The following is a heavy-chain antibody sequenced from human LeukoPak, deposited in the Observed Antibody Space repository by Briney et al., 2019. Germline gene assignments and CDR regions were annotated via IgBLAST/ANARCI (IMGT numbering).Heavy chain of an antibody. D-gene: IGHD3-22*01. CDR2: ISYDGSNK. CDR1: GFTFSSYG. Sequence: GRSLRLSCAASGFTFSSYGMHWVRQAPGKGLEWVAVISYDGSNKYYADSVKGRFTISRDNSKNTLYLQMNSLRAEDTAVYYCAKEGGITMIVVVPPVLWGQGTLVTVSS. CDR3: AKEGGITMIVVVPPVL. V-gene: IGHV3-30*18. J-gene: IGHJ4*02.